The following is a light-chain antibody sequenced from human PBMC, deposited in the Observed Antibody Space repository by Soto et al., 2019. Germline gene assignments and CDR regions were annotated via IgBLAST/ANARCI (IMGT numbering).Light chain of an antibody. CDR3: QQYGDSPLT. CDR2: GAT. Sequence: EIVLTQSPGTLSLSPGERATLSCRASQSVSSNLLAWYQQKPGQAPRLLIYGATNRATGIPDRFSGSGSGTDFALTISRLEPEDFGVYYCQQYGDSPLTSGPGTKVDI. V-gene: IGKV3-20*01. J-gene: IGKJ3*01. CDR1: QSVSSNL.